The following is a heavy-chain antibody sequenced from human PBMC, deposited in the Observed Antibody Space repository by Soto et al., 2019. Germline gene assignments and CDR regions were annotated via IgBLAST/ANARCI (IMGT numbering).Heavy chain of an antibody. J-gene: IGHJ5*02. CDR2: IYYSGST. Sequence: SETLSLTCTVSGGSISSYYWSWIRQPPGKGLEWIGYIYYSGSTNYNPSLKSRVTISVDTSKNQFSLKLSSVTAADTAVYYCARVIPTIFGVANNNWFDPWGQGTLVTVSS. CDR3: ARVIPTIFGVANNNWFDP. D-gene: IGHD3-3*01. CDR1: GGSISSYY. V-gene: IGHV4-59*01.